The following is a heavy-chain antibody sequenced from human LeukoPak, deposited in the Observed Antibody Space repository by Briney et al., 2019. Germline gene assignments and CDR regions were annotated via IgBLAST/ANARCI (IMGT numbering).Heavy chain of an antibody. CDR1: GGSISSSSYY. V-gene: IGHV4-39*01. D-gene: IGHD3-9*01. Sequence: PSETLSLTCTVSGGSISSSSYYWGWIRQPPGKGLEWIGSIYYSGSTYYNPSLKSRVTISVDTSKNQFSLKLSSVTAADTAVYYCARSYYDTIPFDPWGQGTLVTVSS. CDR2: IYYSGST. CDR3: ARSYYDTIPFDP. J-gene: IGHJ5*02.